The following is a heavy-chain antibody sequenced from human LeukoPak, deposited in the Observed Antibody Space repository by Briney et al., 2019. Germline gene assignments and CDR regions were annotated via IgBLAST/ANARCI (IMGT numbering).Heavy chain of an antibody. CDR3: TRDAYNFNNFDY. V-gene: IGHV3-30*01. J-gene: IGHJ4*02. Sequence: GRSLRLSCAVSEFTFSHFAMHWVRQAPGKGLEWVAVVSSHGNDGYYADSVKGRFTISRDNSKNTLYLQIDSLRAEDTAIYYCTRDAYNFNNFDYWGQGTLVTVSS. D-gene: IGHD5-24*01. CDR2: VSSHGNDG. CDR1: EFTFSHFA.